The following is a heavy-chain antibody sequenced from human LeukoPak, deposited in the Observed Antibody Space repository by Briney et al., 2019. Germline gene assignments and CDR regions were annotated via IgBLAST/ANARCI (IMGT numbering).Heavy chain of an antibody. CDR1: GFTFSSYS. CDR2: ISSSDNTR. CDR3: ARGALSAGWFDP. J-gene: IGHJ5*02. V-gene: IGHV3-48*04. Sequence: PGGSLRLSCAASGFTFSSYSMNWVRQAPGKGLEWVSYISSSDNTRYYADSVKGRFTISRDNTKNSLYLQMTSLRAEDTAVYYCARGALSAGWFDPWGQGTLVTVSS.